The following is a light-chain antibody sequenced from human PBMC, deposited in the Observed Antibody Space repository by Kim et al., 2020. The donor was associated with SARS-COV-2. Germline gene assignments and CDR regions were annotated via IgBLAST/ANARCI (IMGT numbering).Light chain of an antibody. J-gene: IGLJ3*02. CDR2: DVS. CDR1: SSDVGGYNY. Sequence: QSALTQPASVSGSPGQSITISCTGTSSDVGGYNYVSWYQQHPGKAPKLMIYDVSNRHSGVSNRFSGSKSGNTASLTISGLQAEDEADYYCSSYTSSSFWVFGGGTQLTVL. V-gene: IGLV2-14*03. CDR3: SSYTSSSFWV.